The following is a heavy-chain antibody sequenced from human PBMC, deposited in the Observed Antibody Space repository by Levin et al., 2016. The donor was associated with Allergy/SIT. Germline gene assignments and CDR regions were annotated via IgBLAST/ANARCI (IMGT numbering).Heavy chain of an antibody. D-gene: IGHD1-1*01. V-gene: IGHV3-33*06. J-gene: IGHJ4*02. CDR2: IWYDGNTK. Sequence: GESLKISCSASGFTFTSYGMHWVRQTAGKGLEWLAIIWYDGNTKFYADSAKGRITISRDNSKKTLFLQLDSLRAEDTAVYYCAKDRYNYGTSSDYWGQGTLVSVSS. CDR1: GFTFTSYG. CDR3: AKDRYNYGTSSDY.